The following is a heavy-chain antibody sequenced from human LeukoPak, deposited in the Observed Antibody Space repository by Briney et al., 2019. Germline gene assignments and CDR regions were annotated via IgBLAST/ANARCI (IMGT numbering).Heavy chain of an antibody. Sequence: GGSLRLSCVASGLRFDYYAMHWVRQGPGKGLEWVSGISWNSDDIDYAESVKGRFTISRDNRKNSLYLEMNSLRPDDTALYYRAAGETLLNYLEYWGQGSLVTVSS. CDR3: AAGETLLNYLEY. J-gene: IGHJ4*02. V-gene: IGHV3-9*01. CDR2: ISWNSDDI. D-gene: IGHD2-21*01. CDR1: GLRFDYYA.